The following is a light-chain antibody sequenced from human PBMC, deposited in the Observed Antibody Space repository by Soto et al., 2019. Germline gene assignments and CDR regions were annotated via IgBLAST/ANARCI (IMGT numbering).Light chain of an antibody. J-gene: IGKJ1*01. CDR1: QSVLYSSNNKNY. Sequence: DIVMTQSPDSLAVSLGERATINCKSSQSVLYSSNNKNYLAWYQQKPGKPPKLLMYWASTRESGVPDRFSGSGSGTDFTLTISSLQAEDVAVYYCQQYYSIATFGQGTKVDI. CDR3: QQYYSIAT. CDR2: WAS. V-gene: IGKV4-1*01.